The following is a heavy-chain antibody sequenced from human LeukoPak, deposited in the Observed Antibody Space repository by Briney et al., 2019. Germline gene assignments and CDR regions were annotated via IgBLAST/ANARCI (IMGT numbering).Heavy chain of an antibody. Sequence: ASVKVSCKASGYTFTGYYMHWVRQAPGQGLEWMGWINPNSGGTNYAQKFQGRVTMTRDTSISTAYMELSRLRSDDTAVYYCARRIQPYYYDSSGYFPFDYWGREPWSPSPQ. CDR1: GYTFTGYY. V-gene: IGHV1-2*02. CDR3: ARRIQPYYYDSSGYFPFDY. J-gene: IGHJ4*02. D-gene: IGHD3-22*01. CDR2: INPNSGGT.